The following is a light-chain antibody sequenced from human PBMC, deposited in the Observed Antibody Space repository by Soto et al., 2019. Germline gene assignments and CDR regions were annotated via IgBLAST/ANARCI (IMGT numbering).Light chain of an antibody. J-gene: IGKJ1*01. CDR1: QSISSW. CDR3: QQYNSYSRT. Sequence: DIQMTQSPSTLSASVGDRVTITCRASQSISSWLAWYQQKPGKAPKLLIYDATSLERRVPSRFSGSGAGTEFTLTISSLQPDDFATYYCQQYNSYSRTFGQGTKVEIK. CDR2: DAT. V-gene: IGKV1-5*01.